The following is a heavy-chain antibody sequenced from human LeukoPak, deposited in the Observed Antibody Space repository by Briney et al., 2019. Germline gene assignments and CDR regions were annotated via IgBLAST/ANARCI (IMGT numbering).Heavy chain of an antibody. CDR2: IYYSGST. V-gene: IGHV4-30-4*01. CDR3: ARDSSGYGFIDY. CDR1: GGSISSGDYY. Sequence: PSETLSLTCTVSGGSISSGDYYWSWIRQPPGKGLEWIGYIYYSGSTYYNPSLKGRVTISVDTSKNQFSLKLSSVTAADTAVYYCARDSSGYGFIDYWGQGTLVTVSS. J-gene: IGHJ4*02. D-gene: IGHD3-22*01.